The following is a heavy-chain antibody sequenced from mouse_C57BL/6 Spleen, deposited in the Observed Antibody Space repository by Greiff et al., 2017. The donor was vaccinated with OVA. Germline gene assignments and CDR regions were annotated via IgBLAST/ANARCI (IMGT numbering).Heavy chain of an antibody. D-gene: IGHD1-1*01. CDR1: GYAFSSYW. CDR3: ARSDYGSSSFAY. J-gene: IGHJ3*01. V-gene: IGHV1-80*01. CDR2: IYPGDGDT. Sequence: VKLQESGAELVKPGASVKISCKASGYAFSSYWMNWVKQRPGKGLEWIGQIYPGDGDTNYNGKFKGKATLTADKSSSTAYMQLSSLTSEDSAVYFCARSDYGSSSFAYWGQGTLVTVSA.